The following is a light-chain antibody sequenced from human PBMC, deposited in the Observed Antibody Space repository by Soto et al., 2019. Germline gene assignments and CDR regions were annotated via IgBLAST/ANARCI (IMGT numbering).Light chain of an antibody. CDR3: CSYAGNSEV. V-gene: IGLV2-23*02. CDR2: EVT. CDR1: SGDVGGYNL. J-gene: IGLJ1*01. Sequence: QSVLTQPASVSGSPGQSLTFPCTGTSGDVGGYNLVSWYQQHPGKAPKLMIYEVTERPSGVSNRFSGSKSGNTASLTISGLLPDDEADYYCCSYAGNSEVFGTGTKVTVL.